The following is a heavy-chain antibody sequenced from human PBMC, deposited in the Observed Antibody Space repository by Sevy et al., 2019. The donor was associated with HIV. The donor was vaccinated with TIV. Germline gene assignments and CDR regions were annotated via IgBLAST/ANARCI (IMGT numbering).Heavy chain of an antibody. D-gene: IGHD2-21*01. CDR1: GYSFTTYW. CDR3: ARLEXXHXNXAHCYPFDY. CDR2: IYPDDSDT. V-gene: IGHV5-51*01. J-gene: IGHJ4*02. Sequence: GESLKISCEGSGYSFTTYWIGWVRQMPGKGLEWMGVIYPDDSDTRYNPSFPGQVTISADKSINTAYLEWSSLKASDXXXXXCARLEXXHXNXAHCYPFDYWGQGTLVTVSS.